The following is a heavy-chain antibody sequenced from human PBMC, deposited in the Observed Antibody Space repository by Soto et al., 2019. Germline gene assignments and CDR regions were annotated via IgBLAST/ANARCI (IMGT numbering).Heavy chain of an antibody. J-gene: IGHJ4*02. CDR2: IIPIFGTA. D-gene: IGHD3-10*02. Sequence: SVKVSCKASGGTFSSYAISWVRQAPGQGLEWMGGIIPIFGTANYAQKFQGRVTITADESTSTAYMELSSLRSEDTAVYYCARYLIQVVRGVIINDYWGQGTLVTVSS. CDR3: ARYLIQVVRGVIINDY. CDR1: GGTFSSYA. V-gene: IGHV1-69*13.